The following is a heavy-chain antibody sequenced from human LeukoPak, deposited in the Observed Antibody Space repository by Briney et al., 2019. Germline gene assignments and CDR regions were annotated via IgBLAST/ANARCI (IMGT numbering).Heavy chain of an antibody. V-gene: IGHV6-1*01. D-gene: IGHD6-19*01. CDR2: TYYRSKWYN. Sequence: SQTLSLTCAISGDSVSSNSAAWNWIRQSPSRGLEWLGRTYYRSKWYNDYAVSVKSRITINPDTSKNQFSLQLNSVTPEDTAVYYCVRGRYSSGWFKDKNWFDPWGQGIPVTVSS. CDR3: VRGRYSSGWFKDKNWFDP. CDR1: GDSVSSNSAA. J-gene: IGHJ5*02.